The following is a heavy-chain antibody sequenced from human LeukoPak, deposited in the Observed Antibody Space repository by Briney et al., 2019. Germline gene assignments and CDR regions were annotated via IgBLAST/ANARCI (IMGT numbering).Heavy chain of an antibody. J-gene: IGHJ4*02. V-gene: IGHV3-21*01. Sequence: GGSLRLSCAASGFTFSSYSMNWVRQAPGKGLEWVSSISSSSSYIYYADSVKGRFTISRDNAKNSLYLQMNSLRAEDTAVYYCATDGYNLTAGYWGQGTLVTVSS. CDR1: GFTFSSYS. D-gene: IGHD5-24*01. CDR2: ISSSSSYI. CDR3: ATDGYNLTAGY.